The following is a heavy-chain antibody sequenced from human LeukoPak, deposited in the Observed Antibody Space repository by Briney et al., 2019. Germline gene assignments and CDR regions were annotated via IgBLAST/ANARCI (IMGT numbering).Heavy chain of an antibody. D-gene: IGHD5-24*01. V-gene: IGHV4-59*10. Sequence: SETLSLTCAVYGGSFSGYYWSWIRQPAGKGLEWIGRIYTSGSTNYNPSLKSRVTMSVDTSKNQFSLKLSSVTAADTAVYYCATSARDGYNFAFDIWGQGTMVTVSS. CDR2: IYTSGST. J-gene: IGHJ3*02. CDR1: GGSFSGYY. CDR3: ATSARDGYNFAFDI.